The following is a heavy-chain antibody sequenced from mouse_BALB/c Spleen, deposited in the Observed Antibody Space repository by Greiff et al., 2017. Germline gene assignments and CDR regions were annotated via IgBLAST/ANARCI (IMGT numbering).Heavy chain of an antibody. CDR1: GFSLTSYG. J-gene: IGHJ4*01. V-gene: IGHV2-6-2*01. D-gene: IGHD2-1*01. Sequence: VQVVESGPDLVAPSQSLSITCTVSGFSLTSYGVHWVRQPPGKGLEWLVVIWSDGSTTYNSALKSRLSISKDNSKSQVFLEMNSLQTDDTARYYCARAGTGNYYAMDYWGQGTSVTVSS. CDR2: IWSDGST. CDR3: ARAGTGNYYAMDY.